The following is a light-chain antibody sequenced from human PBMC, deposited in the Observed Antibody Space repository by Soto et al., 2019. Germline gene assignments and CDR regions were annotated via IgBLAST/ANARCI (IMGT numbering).Light chain of an antibody. CDR2: DVS. J-gene: IGLJ2*01. CDR3: SSYTSSSTLGMV. CDR1: SSDVGGYNY. V-gene: IGLV2-14*01. Sequence: QSVLTQPASVSGSPGQSITISCTGTSSDVGGYNYVSWYQQHPGKAPKLMIYDVSNRPSVVSNRFSGSKSGNTASLTISGLQAEDEADYYCSSYTSSSTLGMVFGGGTQLTVL.